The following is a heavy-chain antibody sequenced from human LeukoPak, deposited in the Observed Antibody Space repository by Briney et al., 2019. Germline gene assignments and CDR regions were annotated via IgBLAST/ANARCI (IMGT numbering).Heavy chain of an antibody. Sequence: GGSLRLSCAASGFTFSSYGMHWVRQAPGKGLEWLAVIWYDGSNKYYADSVKGRFTISRDNSKNTLYLQMNSLRAEDTAVYYCAKDRGAASLRGYYMDVWGKGTTVTVSS. V-gene: IGHV3-33*06. J-gene: IGHJ6*03. CDR2: IWYDGSNK. CDR1: GFTFSSYG. D-gene: IGHD3-10*01. CDR3: AKDRGAASLRGYYMDV.